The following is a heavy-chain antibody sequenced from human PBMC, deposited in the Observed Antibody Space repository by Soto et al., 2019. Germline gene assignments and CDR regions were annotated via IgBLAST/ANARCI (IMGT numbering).Heavy chain of an antibody. V-gene: IGHV3-23*01. Sequence: LLQSGGALVQPGGSLTLSCSAFGFNFSGSAMIWVRQAPGKGLQWVSAIGGSGASAFYADSVQGRFTISRDNSKDTLYLQMNSLRVEDKAVYYWVKDSDAAVRDYWGQGTLVTVSS. CDR3: VKDSDAAVRDY. CDR1: GFNFSGSA. CDR2: IGGSGASA. J-gene: IGHJ4*02. D-gene: IGHD6-25*01.